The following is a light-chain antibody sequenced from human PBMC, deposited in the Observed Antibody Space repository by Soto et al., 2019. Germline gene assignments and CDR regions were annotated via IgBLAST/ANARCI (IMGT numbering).Light chain of an antibody. Sequence: EIVLTQSPGTLSLSPGERAALSCRASRSLSSSSLAWYQQKPGHSPALLIYGASRRAAGVPDRFSASHSGTDFPLTISGLETEDFAVYFCQQYDTTPWTFGQGTRVESK. V-gene: IGKV3-20*01. CDR3: QQYDTTPWT. CDR1: RSLSSSS. CDR2: GAS. J-gene: IGKJ1*01.